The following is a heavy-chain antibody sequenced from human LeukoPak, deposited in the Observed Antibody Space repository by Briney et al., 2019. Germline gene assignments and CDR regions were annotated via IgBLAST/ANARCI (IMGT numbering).Heavy chain of an antibody. J-gene: IGHJ6*02. D-gene: IGHD3-22*01. CDR2: IYYSWST. CDR1: GGSISSGDYY. Sequence: SETLSLTCTVSGGSISSGDYYWSWIRQPPGKGLEWIGYIYYSWSTYYNPSLKSRVTISVDTSKNQFSLKLSSVTAADTAVYYCARVNWDSSGYYSTYYYYYGMDVWGQGTTVTVSS. CDR3: ARVNWDSSGYYSTYYYYYGMDV. V-gene: IGHV4-30-4*01.